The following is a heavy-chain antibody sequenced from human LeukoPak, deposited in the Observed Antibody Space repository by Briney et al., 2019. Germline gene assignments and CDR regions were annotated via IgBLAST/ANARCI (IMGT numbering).Heavy chain of an antibody. CDR1: GGSVSSTNW. J-gene: IGHJ4*02. CDR3: AREGGFYRPLDY. CDR2: VHLDGRT. V-gene: IGHV4-4*02. D-gene: IGHD6-25*01. Sequence: PSETPSLTCGVSGGSVSSTNWWTWIRQPPGKGLEWIGEVHLDGRTNFNPSLKSRLTMSVDLSGNHVSLKLTSVTAADTAVYYCAREGGFYRPLDYSGQGTVVTVSS.